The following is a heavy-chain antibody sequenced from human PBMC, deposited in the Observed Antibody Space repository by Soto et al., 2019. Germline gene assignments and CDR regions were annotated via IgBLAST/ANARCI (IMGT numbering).Heavy chain of an antibody. D-gene: IGHD3-10*01. V-gene: IGHV3-33*01. CDR2: IWFDGSNK. Sequence: QGRLVESGGGVVQPGRSLRLSCAASRFTFSNYAMHWVRQTPGVGLEWVAVIWFDGSNKYYADSVKGRFTTSRNNSKNTLYLKMNRLRDEDTAVYRCASHGENQPTHYYKYAMDLWGQETTVTVSS. CDR1: RFTFSNYA. CDR3: ASHGENQPTHYYKYAMDL. J-gene: IGHJ6*02.